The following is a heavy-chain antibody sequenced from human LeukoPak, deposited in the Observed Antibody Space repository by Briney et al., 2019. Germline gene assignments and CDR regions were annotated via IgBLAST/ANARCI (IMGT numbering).Heavy chain of an antibody. Sequence: GSSVKVSCKASGYTFTGYYMHWVRPAPGQGLEWMGWINPNSGGTNYAQKFQGRFTMTRDKSISTAYMELSRLRSDDTAVYYCARGHLEYYDILTGFDYWGQGTLVTVSS. D-gene: IGHD3-9*01. CDR3: ARGHLEYYDILTGFDY. J-gene: IGHJ4*02. V-gene: IGHV1-2*02. CDR1: GYTFTGYY. CDR2: INPNSGGT.